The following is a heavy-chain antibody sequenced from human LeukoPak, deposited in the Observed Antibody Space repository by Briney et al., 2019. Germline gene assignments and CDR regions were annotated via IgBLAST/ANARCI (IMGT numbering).Heavy chain of an antibody. V-gene: IGHV3-23*01. CDR1: GFTFSSYA. D-gene: IGHD3-10*01. CDR3: AKDYWFGELDRPLFPFFDY. Sequence: PGGSLRLSCAASGFTFSSYAMSWVRQAPGKGLEWVSAISGSGGSTYYADSVKGRFTISRDNSKNTLYLQMNSLRAEDTAVYYCAKDYWFGELDRPLFPFFDYWGQGTLVTVSS. CDR2: ISGSGGST. J-gene: IGHJ4*02.